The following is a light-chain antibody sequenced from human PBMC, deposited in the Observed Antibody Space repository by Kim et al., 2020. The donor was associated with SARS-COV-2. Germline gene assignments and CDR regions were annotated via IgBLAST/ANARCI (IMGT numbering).Light chain of an antibody. J-gene: IGLJ3*02. CDR1: SNNVGNRG. V-gene: IGLV10-54*01. CDR2: RDN. Sequence: SQTATLPCTGNSNNVGNRGAAWLQQHQGHPPKLLSYRDNNRPSGISERLSASRSGNTASLTITGLQPEDEADYYCSAWDSSLSAWVFGGGTQLTVL. CDR3: SAWDSSLSAWV.